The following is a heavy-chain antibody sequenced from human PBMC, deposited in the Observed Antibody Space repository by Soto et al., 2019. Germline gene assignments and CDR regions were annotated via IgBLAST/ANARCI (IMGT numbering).Heavy chain of an antibody. CDR2: INTDESSR. Sequence: YWMHWVRQAPGKGLVWVSRINTDESSRSYADSVKGRFTISRDNAKNTLYLQMSSLRAEDTAVYFCARDRVPQLGYYGMDVWGQGTTVTVSS. J-gene: IGHJ6*02. CDR3: ARDRVPQLGYYGMDV. D-gene: IGHD2-2*01. V-gene: IGHV3-74*01. CDR1: YW.